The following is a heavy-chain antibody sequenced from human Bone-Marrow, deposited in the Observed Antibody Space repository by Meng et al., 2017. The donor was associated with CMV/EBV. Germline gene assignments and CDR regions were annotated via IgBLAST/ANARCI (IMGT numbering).Heavy chain of an antibody. CDR1: GYTYTGYY. D-gene: IGHD2-15*01. CDR2: INAKSGGT. J-gene: IGHJ6*02. Sequence: ASVKVSCKASGYTYTGYYMHWVRQAPGQGLEWMGWINAKSGGTNYAQRFQGRVTMTRDTSISTAYMELSRLRSDDTAVYFCAFNKPRTPHSYSMDDWGQGTTVTVSS. V-gene: IGHV1-2*02. CDR3: AFNKPRTPHSYSMDD.